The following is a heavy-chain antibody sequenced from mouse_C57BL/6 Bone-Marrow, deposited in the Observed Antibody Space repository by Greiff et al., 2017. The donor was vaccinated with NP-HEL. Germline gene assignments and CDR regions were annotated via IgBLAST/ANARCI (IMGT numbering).Heavy chain of an antibody. J-gene: IGHJ2*01. V-gene: IGHV1-81*01. CDR2: IYPRSGNT. CDR1: GYTFTSYG. Sequence: VQRVESGAELARPGASVKLSCKASGYTFTSYGISWVKQRTGQGLEWIGEIYPRSGNTYYNEKFKGKATLTADKSSSTAYMELRSLTSEDSAVYFCAIYDGYYFDYWGQGTTLTVSS. CDR3: AIYDGYYFDY. D-gene: IGHD2-3*01.